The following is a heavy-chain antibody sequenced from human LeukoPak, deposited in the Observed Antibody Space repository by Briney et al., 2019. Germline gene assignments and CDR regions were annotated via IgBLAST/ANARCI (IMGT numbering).Heavy chain of an antibody. CDR3: AYRKAAAGPHDY. CDR1: GGSFSGYY. D-gene: IGHD6-13*01. Sequence: SETLSLTCAVYGGSFSGYYWSWIRHPPGKGLEWIGEINHSGSTNYNPSLKSRVTISVDTSKNQFSLKLSSVTAADTAVYYCAYRKAAAGPHDYWGQGTLVTVSS. J-gene: IGHJ4*02. V-gene: IGHV4-34*01. CDR2: INHSGST.